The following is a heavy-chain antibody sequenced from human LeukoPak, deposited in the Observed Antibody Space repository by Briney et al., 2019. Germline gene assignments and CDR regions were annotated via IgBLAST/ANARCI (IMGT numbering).Heavy chain of an antibody. CDR1: GGSISSSSYY. CDR3: ARSDYGDYNGAFDY. V-gene: IGHV4-39*07. D-gene: IGHD4-17*01. J-gene: IGHJ4*02. Sequence: SETLSLTCTVSGGSISSSSYYWGWIRQPPGKGLEWIGSIYYSGSTYYNPSLKSRVTISVDTSKNQFSLKLSSVTAADTAVYYCARSDYGDYNGAFDYWGQGTLVTVSS. CDR2: IYYSGST.